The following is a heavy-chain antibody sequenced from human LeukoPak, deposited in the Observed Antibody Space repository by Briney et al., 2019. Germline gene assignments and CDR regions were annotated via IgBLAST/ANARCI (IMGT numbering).Heavy chain of an antibody. CDR2: IYYSGST. V-gene: IGHV4-59*01. Sequence: SETLSLTCNVSGDSISSDYWSWIRQPPGKGLEWIGHIYYSGSTNYNPSLKSRVTISVDTSKNQFSLKLSSVTAADTAVYYCARWNRMIDYWGQGTLVTVSS. D-gene: IGHD1-1*01. J-gene: IGHJ4*02. CDR1: GDSISSDY. CDR3: ARWNRMIDY.